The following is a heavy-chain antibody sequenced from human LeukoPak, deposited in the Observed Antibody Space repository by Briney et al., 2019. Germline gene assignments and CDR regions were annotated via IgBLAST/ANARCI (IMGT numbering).Heavy chain of an antibody. V-gene: IGHV3-21*01. D-gene: IGHD1-26*01. CDR1: GFTFSSYS. CDR3: ARPPIFGVGATTFFDY. J-gene: IGHJ4*02. CDR2: ISSSSSYI. Sequence: GGSLRLSCAASGFTFSSYSMNWVRQAPGKGLEWVSSISSSSSYIYYADSVKGRFTISRDNAKNSLYLQMNSLRAVDTAVYYCARPPIFGVGATTFFDYWGQGTLVTVSS.